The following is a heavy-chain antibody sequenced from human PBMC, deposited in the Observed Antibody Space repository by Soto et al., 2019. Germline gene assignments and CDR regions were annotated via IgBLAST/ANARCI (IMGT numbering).Heavy chain of an antibody. CDR2: ISGSGGST. D-gene: IGHD5-12*01. Sequence: PGGSLRLSCAASGFTFSSYAVSWFRQAPGKGLEWVSAISGSGGSTYYADSVKGRFTISRDNSKNTLFLQLNSLRAEDTAIYYCAKSPSSGYEPPWDYWGQGTQVTVSS. CDR3: AKSPSSGYEPPWDY. V-gene: IGHV3-23*01. J-gene: IGHJ4*02. CDR1: GFTFSSYA.